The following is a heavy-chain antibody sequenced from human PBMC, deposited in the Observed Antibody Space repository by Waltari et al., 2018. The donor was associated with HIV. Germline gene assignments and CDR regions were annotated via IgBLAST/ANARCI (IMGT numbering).Heavy chain of an antibody. V-gene: IGHV3-30*03. CDR3: ARVDTLYYYDRTYDH. CDR2: MSADGTEK. D-gene: IGHD3-22*01. J-gene: IGHJ4*02. Sequence: QVQLVESGVGVVQPGTRPGLVCAGSGVYSNHIARHWVRQAPGKGLEVVALMSADGTEKYADSVRDRFSISRDSSKNTLYLQMNSLRPEDTAMYYCARVDTLYYYDRTYDHWGQGTLVTVSS. CDR1: GVYSNHIA.